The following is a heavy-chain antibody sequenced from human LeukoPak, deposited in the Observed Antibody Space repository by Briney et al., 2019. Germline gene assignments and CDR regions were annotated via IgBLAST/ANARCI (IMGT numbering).Heavy chain of an antibody. CDR2: MNPNSGNT. J-gene: IGHJ6*02. CDR1: GYTFTSYD. Sequence: AASVKVSCKASGYTFTSYDINWVRQATGQGLEWMGWMNPNSGNTGYAQKFQGRVTMTRNTSISTAYMELSSLRSEDTAVYYCARTHYDFWSGYSGADENYYGMDVWGQGTTVTVSS. CDR3: ARTHYDFWSGYSGADENYYGMDV. V-gene: IGHV1-8*01. D-gene: IGHD3-3*01.